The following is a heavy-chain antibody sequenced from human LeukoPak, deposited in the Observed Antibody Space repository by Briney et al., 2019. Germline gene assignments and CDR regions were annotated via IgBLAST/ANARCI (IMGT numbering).Heavy chain of an antibody. V-gene: IGHV1-69*04. CDR3: ANKPAGFDP. Sequence: ASVKASCKASGGTFSSYAISWVRQAPGQGLEWMGRIIPILGIANYAQKFQGRVTITADKSTSTAYMELSSLRAEDTAVYYCANKPAGFDPWGQGTLVTVSS. CDR2: IIPILGIA. CDR1: GGTFSSYA. J-gene: IGHJ5*02. D-gene: IGHD1-14*01.